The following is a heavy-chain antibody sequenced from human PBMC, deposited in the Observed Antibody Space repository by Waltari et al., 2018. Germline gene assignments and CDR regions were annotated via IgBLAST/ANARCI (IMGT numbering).Heavy chain of an antibody. CDR3: ATSLATGSSWYGDY. CDR1: GYTFTDYY. Sequence: EVQLVQSGAEVKKPGATVKLSCKASGYTFTDYYMPWVQQAPGKGLEWMGRVDPEDGETIDAEKFQGRVTITADTSTDTAYMELSSLRSEDTAVYYCATSLATGSSWYGDYWGQGTLVTVSS. D-gene: IGHD6-13*01. V-gene: IGHV1-69-2*01. J-gene: IGHJ4*02. CDR2: VDPEDGET.